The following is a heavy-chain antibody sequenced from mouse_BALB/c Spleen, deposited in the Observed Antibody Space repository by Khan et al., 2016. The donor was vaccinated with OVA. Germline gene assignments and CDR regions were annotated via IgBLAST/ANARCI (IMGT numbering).Heavy chain of an antibody. CDR1: GYTFTSYW. CDR3: ARAYFGNYEFAY. V-gene: IGHV1S132*01. D-gene: IGHD2-10*01. J-gene: IGHJ3*01. Sequence: QVRLQQSGAELVKPGASVKLSCKTSGYTFTSYWIQWVKQRPGQGLGWIGEIFPGTGTTYYNENFKGKATLTVDTSSSTAFMQLSSLTSEDSAVXFCARAYFGNYEFAYWGQGTLVTVSA. CDR2: IFPGTGTT.